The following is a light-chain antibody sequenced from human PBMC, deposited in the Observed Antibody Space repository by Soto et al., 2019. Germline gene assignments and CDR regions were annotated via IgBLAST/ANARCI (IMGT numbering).Light chain of an antibody. CDR3: CSLTTSHTYV. V-gene: IGLV2-14*01. Sequence: QSALAQPASVSGSPGQSITISCSGSSIDVGDNNYVSWYQHHPGKAPKLIIYEVSNRPSGVSNRFSGSSSDNTASLTISGLQADDEADYYCCSLTTSHTYVFGSGTKLTVL. CDR2: EVS. CDR1: SIDVGDNNY. J-gene: IGLJ1*01.